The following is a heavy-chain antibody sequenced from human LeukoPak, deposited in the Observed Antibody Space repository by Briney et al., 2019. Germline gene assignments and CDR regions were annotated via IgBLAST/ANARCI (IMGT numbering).Heavy chain of an antibody. D-gene: IGHD3-22*01. CDR3: ARLPDYYDSSGSY. J-gene: IGHJ4*02. CDR2: IIPIFGTA. Sequence: ASVKVSCKASGYTFTGYYMHWVRQAPGQGLEWMGGIIPIFGTANYAQKFQGRVTITADKSTSTAYMELSSLRSEDTAVYYCARLPDYYDSSGSYWGQGTLVTVSS. CDR1: GYTFTGYY. V-gene: IGHV1-69*06.